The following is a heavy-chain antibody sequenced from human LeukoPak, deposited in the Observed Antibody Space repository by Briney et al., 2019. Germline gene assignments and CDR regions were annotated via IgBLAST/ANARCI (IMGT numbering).Heavy chain of an antibody. Sequence: ASVKVSCKASGYTFTAYYMHWVRQAPGQGLEWMGWINPNSGGTNYAQKFQGRVTMTRDTSISTAYMELSRLRSDDTAVYSCARIYCSSTSCYYLDYWGQGTLVTVSS. CDR1: GYTFTAYY. J-gene: IGHJ4*02. CDR3: ARIYCSSTSCYYLDY. D-gene: IGHD2-2*01. CDR2: INPNSGGT. V-gene: IGHV1-2*02.